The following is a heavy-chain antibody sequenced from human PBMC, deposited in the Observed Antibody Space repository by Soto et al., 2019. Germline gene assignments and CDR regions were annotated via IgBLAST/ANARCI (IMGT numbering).Heavy chain of an antibody. CDR3: ARDTETLGPRANDALDI. V-gene: IGHV1-3*01. CDR1: GYTFSTYT. J-gene: IGHJ3*02. CDR2: INAGSGNT. Sequence: ASVKVSFKAAGYTFSTYTMNWVRQAPGQSLEWMGWINAGSGNTKYSQNFQGRVSITRDTSASTVYMELTGLKSEDTAVYYCARDTETLGPRANDALDIWGQGTMVTVSS. D-gene: IGHD3-3*02.